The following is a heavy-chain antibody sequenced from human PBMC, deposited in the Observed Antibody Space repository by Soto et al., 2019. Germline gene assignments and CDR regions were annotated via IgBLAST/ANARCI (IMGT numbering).Heavy chain of an antibody. CDR3: ATAAGPYYHGMDV. CDR2: FNYRGST. V-gene: IGHV4-30-4*01. Sequence: QVQLQESGPGLVKPSQTLSLTCSVSGGSIGSYDYYWIWIRQPPGQGLEWIGYFNYRGSTHTTPSLKSRVTMSVDTSKSQYSLNMPSVAAADSAGYACATAAGPYYHGMDVWGQGTAVTVSS. J-gene: IGHJ6*02. CDR1: GGSIGSYDYY. D-gene: IGHD3-10*01.